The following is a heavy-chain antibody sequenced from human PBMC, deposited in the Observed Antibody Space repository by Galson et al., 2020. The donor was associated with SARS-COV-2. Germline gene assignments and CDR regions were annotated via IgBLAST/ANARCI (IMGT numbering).Heavy chain of an antibody. J-gene: IGHJ4*02. CDR2: ISSDGSNK. CDR1: GFTFSSYG. V-gene: IGHV3-30*18. CDR3: AKDTAYHECDY. Sequence: GGTLRLSCAASGFTFSSYGMHWVRQAPGKGLEWVAVISSDGSNKYYADSVQGRFTISRDNSKNTLYLQMNSLRAEDTAVYYCAKDTAYHECDYWGQLTLVAFSS.